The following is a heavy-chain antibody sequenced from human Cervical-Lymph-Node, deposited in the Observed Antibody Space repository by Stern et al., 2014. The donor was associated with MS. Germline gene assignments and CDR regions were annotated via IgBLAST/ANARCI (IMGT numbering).Heavy chain of an antibody. CDR2: ISYDGSNK. Sequence: LQPGRSLRLSCVASGFTFSSYAMHWVRQAPGKGLEWVAVISYDGSNKYYADSVKGRFTISRDNSNNTLFLQMNSLRADDKAVYSCARSYNYYDSSGYYYPKYFDYWGQGTLVAVSS. D-gene: IGHD3-22*01. V-gene: IGHV3-30*04. J-gene: IGHJ4*02. CDR3: ARSYNYYDSSGYYYPKYFDY. CDR1: GFTFSSYA.